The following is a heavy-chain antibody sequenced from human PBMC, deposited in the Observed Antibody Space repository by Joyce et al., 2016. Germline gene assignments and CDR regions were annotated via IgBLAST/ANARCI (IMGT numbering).Heavy chain of an antibody. Sequence: EVQLVESGGGLVQPGGSLRLSCAASGFTFSNYWMHWVRQAPGKGLGWVSRINSDGSTTNYADSVKGRFTISRDNAKNTMYLYMSSLRAEDTAVYYCARALIWAGTYYFDYWGQGTLVPVSS. J-gene: IGHJ4*02. D-gene: IGHD3-10*01. CDR3: ARALIWAGTYYFDY. CDR1: GFTFSNYW. CDR2: INSDGSTT. V-gene: IGHV3-74*01.